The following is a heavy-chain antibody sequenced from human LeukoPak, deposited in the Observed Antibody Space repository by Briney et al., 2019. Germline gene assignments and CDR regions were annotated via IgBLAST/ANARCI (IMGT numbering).Heavy chain of an antibody. V-gene: IGHV4-59*01. CDR1: GGSISSYY. J-gene: IGHJ6*02. CDR3: ARDFSYYDSSGPTGKGESYGMDV. Sequence: SETLSLTCTVSGGSISSYYWSWIRQPPGKGLEWIGYIYYSGSTNYNPSLKSRVTISVDTSKNQFSLKLSSVTAADTAVYYCARDFSYYDSSGPTGKGESYGMDVWGQGTTVTVSS. CDR2: IYYSGST. D-gene: IGHD3-22*01.